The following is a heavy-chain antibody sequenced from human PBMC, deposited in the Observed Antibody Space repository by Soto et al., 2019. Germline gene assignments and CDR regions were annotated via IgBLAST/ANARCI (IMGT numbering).Heavy chain of an antibody. Sequence: GGSLRLSCAASGFTFDDYAMHWVRQAPWKGLEWVSGISWNSGSIVYADSVKGRFTISRDNAKNSLYLQMNSLRTEDTAFYYCAKDSSRYNWIDDGNNWFDPWGQGT. CDR1: GFTFDDYA. CDR2: ISWNSGSI. CDR3: AKDSSRYNWIDDGNNWFDP. J-gene: IGHJ5*02. V-gene: IGHV3-9*01. D-gene: IGHD1-1*01.